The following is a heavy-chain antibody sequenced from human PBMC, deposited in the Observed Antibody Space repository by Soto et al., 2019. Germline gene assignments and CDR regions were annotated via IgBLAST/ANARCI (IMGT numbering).Heavy chain of an antibody. V-gene: IGHV1-2*04. CDR2: INPNSGGT. D-gene: IGHD2-21*02. J-gene: IGHJ4*02. CDR3: ARAYCGGDCPTFDY. Sequence: ASVKVSCKASGYTFTGYYMHWVRQAPGQGLEWMGWINPNSGGTNYAQKFQGWVTMTRDTSISTAYMELSRLRSDDTAVYYCARAYCGGDCPTFDYWGQGTLATVSS. CDR1: GYTFTGYY.